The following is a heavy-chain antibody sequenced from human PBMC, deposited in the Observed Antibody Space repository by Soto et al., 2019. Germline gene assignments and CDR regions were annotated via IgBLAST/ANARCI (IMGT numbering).Heavy chain of an antibody. D-gene: IGHD2-8*02. CDR1: GFTVSNNY. Sequence: EVQLVESGGGLIQPGGSLRLSGEASGFTVSNNYMTWVRQAPGKGLEWVSLIYSDVYSAGTTYYADSVKGRFTIFRDNSKNTLYLQMDSLRAEDTAVYFCARELVEVINSNADYYGLDVWGQGTTVTVSS. CDR3: ARELVEVINSNADYYGLDV. V-gene: IGHV3-53*01. J-gene: IGHJ6*02. CDR2: IYSDVYSAGTT.